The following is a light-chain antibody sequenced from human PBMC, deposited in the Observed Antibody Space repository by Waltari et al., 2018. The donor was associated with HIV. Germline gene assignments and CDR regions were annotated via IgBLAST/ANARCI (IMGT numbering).Light chain of an antibody. V-gene: IGLV2-14*04. CDR3: SSYTSSSAVV. CDR2: DVS. CDR1: SSDVGGYNY. Sequence: SVSGSPGQSITISCTGTSSDVGGYNYVSWYQQHPGKAPKLMIYDVSNRPSGVSNRFSGSKSGNTASLTISGLQAEDEADYYCSSYTSSSAVVFGGGTKLTVL. J-gene: IGLJ2*01.